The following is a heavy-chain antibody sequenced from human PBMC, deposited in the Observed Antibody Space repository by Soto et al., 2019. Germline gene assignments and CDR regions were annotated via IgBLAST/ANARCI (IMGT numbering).Heavy chain of an antibody. CDR2: ISSDGSNR. Sequence: GGSLRLSCAASGFTISSRDNHAMSLVRQAPGKGPEWISTISSDGSNRHYADSVLGRFTISRDSSRNTVNLLMNRLRVEDTARYFCVSWVSVHFGYWGPGTLVTVSS. D-gene: IGHD3-22*01. J-gene: IGHJ4*02. V-gene: IGHV3-23*01. CDR3: VSWVSVHFGY. CDR1: GFTISSRDNHA.